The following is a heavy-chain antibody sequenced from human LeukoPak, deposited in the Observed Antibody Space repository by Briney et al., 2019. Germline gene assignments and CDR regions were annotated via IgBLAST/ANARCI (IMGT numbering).Heavy chain of an antibody. CDR3: ARDSVAGTSDY. CDR1: GGSMRNYY. D-gene: IGHD6-19*01. CDR2: IYYSGST. Sequence: SETLSLTCTVSGGSMRNYYWNWIRQPPGKGLEWIGYIYYSGSTNYNPSLESRVSISVDTSRNQFSLKLSSVTAADTAVYYCARDSVAGTSDYWGQGTLVTVSS. V-gene: IGHV4-59*12. J-gene: IGHJ4*02.